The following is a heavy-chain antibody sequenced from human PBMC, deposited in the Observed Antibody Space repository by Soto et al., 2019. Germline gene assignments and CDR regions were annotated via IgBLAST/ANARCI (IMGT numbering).Heavy chain of an antibody. CDR3: AMIGMVESMPNGSDP. Sequence: SETLSLTCNLSGGSISSGGYYWSWIRQHPGKGLEWSGDIHSSGSTYYNRSLKSRVTISVDTSRNQFSLKLSSVTAADTAVYYCAMIGMVESMPNGSDPWGRGSLVTVAS. CDR1: GGSISSGGYY. J-gene: IGHJ5*02. D-gene: IGHD2-2*01. V-gene: IGHV4-31*03. CDR2: IHSSGST.